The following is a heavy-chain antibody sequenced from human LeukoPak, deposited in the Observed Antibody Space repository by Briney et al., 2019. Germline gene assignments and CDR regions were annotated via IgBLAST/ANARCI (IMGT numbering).Heavy chain of an antibody. Sequence: ASVKVSCKASGYTFTSYYMHWVRQAPGQGLEWMGIINPSGGSTSYAQKSQGRVTMTRDMSTSTVYMELSSLRSEDTAVYYCARDSDVCSGGSCHDYWGQGTLVTVSS. CDR3: ARDSDVCSGGSCHDY. CDR2: INPSGGST. CDR1: GYTFTSYY. J-gene: IGHJ4*02. D-gene: IGHD2-15*01. V-gene: IGHV1-46*01.